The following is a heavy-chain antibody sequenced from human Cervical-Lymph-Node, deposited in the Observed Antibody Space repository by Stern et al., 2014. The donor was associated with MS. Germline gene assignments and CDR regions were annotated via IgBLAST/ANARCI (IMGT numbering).Heavy chain of an antibody. CDR2: IIPIFGTA. CDR3: ARDVIVVVITDYYYGMDV. D-gene: IGHD3-22*01. J-gene: IGHJ6*02. CDR1: GGTFSSYA. V-gene: IGHV1-69*01. Sequence: QVQLVQSGAEVKKPGSSVKVSCKASGGTFSSYAISWVRQAPGQGLEWMGGIIPIFGTAHYAQKVQGRVTINADESTSTAYMELSILRSEDTAVYYCARDVIVVVITDYYYGMDVWGQGTTVTVSS.